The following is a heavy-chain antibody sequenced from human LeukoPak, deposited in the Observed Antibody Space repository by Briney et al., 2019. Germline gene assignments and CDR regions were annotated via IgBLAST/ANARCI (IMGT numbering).Heavy chain of an antibody. CDR3: TKVSTTGVGGRGYFDQ. V-gene: IGHV3-23*01. J-gene: IGHJ4*02. D-gene: IGHD1-1*01. Sequence: PGGSLRLSCAASGFTFTSYAVSWVRQTPGKGLEWVSFISDRSAGDSTYYTDSVRGRFTISRDSSKSTLYLQMNSLRAEDTALYYCTKVSTTGVGGRGYFDQWGQGTQVTVSS. CDR2: ISDRSAGDST. CDR1: GFTFTSYA.